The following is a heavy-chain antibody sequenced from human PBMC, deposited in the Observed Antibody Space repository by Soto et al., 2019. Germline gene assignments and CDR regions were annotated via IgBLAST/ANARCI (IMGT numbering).Heavy chain of an antibody. J-gene: IGHJ6*03. V-gene: IGHV3-23*01. CDR3: AKYSHYDYIWGSYSGEDYYYMDV. CDR2: ISGSGGST. D-gene: IGHD3-16*01. Sequence: SLRLSCAASGFTFSSYAMSWVRQAPGKGLEWVSAISGSGGSTYYADSVKGRFTISRDNSKNTLYLQMNSLRAEDTAVYYCAKYSHYDYIWGSYSGEDYYYMDVWGKGTTVTVSS. CDR1: GFTFSSYA.